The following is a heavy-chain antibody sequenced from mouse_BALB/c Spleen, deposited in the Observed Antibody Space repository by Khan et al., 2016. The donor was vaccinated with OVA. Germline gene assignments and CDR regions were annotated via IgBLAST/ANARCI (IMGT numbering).Heavy chain of an antibody. D-gene: IGHD2-13*01. CDR1: GYTFTDYY. CDR2: IYPRSGNT. Sequence: QVQLQQSGAELARPGASVKLSCKASGYTFTDYYINWVKQRTGQGLEWIGEIYPRSGNTYYNEKFKGKATLTADKSSSTAYMLLGSLTYEESAVNFCARRNYCDYTFAYGGQGTLVTVSA. J-gene: IGHJ3*01. CDR3: ARRNYCDYTFAY. V-gene: IGHV1-81*01.